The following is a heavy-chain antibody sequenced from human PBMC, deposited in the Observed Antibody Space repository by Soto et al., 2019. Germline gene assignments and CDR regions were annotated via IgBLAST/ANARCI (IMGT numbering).Heavy chain of an antibody. Sequence: VHLVESGGGVVQPGRPLRLSCAASGFTFTLYAIHWVRQAPGKGPEWVAVISHDATLKYYTDSVKGRFTISRDNSKNTVFLQLNSLRPEDTAVYFCVRSSGVATPDFDYWGQGTLVTVS. CDR1: GFTFTLYA. J-gene: IGHJ4*02. V-gene: IGHV3-30-3*01. CDR3: VRSSGVATPDFDY. D-gene: IGHD3-10*01. CDR2: ISHDATLK.